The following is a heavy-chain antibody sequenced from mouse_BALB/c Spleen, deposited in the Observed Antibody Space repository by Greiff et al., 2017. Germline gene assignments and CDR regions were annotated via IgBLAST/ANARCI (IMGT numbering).Heavy chain of an antibody. Sequence: VQGVESGAELMKPGASVKISCKATGYTFSSYWIEWVKQRPGHGLEWIGEILPGSGSTNYNEKFKGKATFTADTSSNTAYMQLSSLTSEDSAVYYCARSSRWFAYWGQGTLVTVSA. CDR3: ARSSRWFAY. CDR2: ILPGSGST. CDR1: GYTFSSYW. J-gene: IGHJ3*01. V-gene: IGHV1-9*01.